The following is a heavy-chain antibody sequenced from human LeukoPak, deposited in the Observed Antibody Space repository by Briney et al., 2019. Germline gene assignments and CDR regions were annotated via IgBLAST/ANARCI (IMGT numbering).Heavy chain of an antibody. CDR2: ISSSGSTI. Sequence: GGSLRLSCAASGFTFSDYYMSWIRQAPGKGLEGVSYISSSGSTIYYADSVKCRFTISRDNDKNSMYMQMNSLGAEDTAVYYCAREWVGRGYSGYDSLRYYYYGMDVWGQGTTVTVSS. CDR1: GFTFSDYY. CDR3: AREWVGRGYSGYDSLRYYYYGMDV. D-gene: IGHD5-12*01. J-gene: IGHJ6*02. V-gene: IGHV3-11*01.